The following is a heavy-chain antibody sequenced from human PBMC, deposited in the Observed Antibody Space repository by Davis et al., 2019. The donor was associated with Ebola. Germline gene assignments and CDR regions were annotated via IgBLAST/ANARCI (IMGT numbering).Heavy chain of an antibody. D-gene: IGHD3-3*01. CDR3: ARGAAHLYDFWSGYSNYYYYYMDV. CDR1: GYTFTSYY. V-gene: IGHV1-46*01. Sequence: ASVKVSCKASGYTFTSYYMHWVRQAPGQGLEWMGIINPSGGSTSYAQKFQGRVTMTRDTSTSTVYMELSSLRSEDTAVYYCARGAAHLYDFWSGYSNYYYYYMDVWGKGTTVTVSS. CDR2: INPSGGST. J-gene: IGHJ6*03.